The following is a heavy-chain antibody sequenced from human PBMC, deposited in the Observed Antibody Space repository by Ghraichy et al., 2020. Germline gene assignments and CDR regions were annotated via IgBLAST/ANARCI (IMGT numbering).Heavy chain of an antibody. V-gene: IGHV3-30*04. Sequence: GGSLRLSCVASGFSFSSYTMHWVRQAPGKGLEWVAGITYDGRSEFYADSVKGRFTISRDNSKNTLFLQMNSLRAEDTAVYFCAREGDYGGNSGSFDYWGQGTLVTVSS. CDR2: ITYDGRSE. CDR3: AREGDYGGNSGSFDY. D-gene: IGHD4-23*01. CDR1: GFSFSSYT. J-gene: IGHJ4*02.